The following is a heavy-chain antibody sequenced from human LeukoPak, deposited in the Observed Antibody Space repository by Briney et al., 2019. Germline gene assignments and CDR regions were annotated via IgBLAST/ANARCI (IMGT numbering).Heavy chain of an antibody. CDR3: ARDYYGSGSYYRGDYFDY. CDR2: ISNSGDST. V-gene: IGHV3-23*01. D-gene: IGHD3-10*01. CDR1: GFTFSNYA. Sequence: PGGSLRLSCAASGFTFSNYATNWVRQAPGKGLEWVSTISNSGDSTYYGDSVRGRFTISRDNAKNSLYLQMNSLRAEDTAVYYCARDYYGSGSYYRGDYFDYWGQGTLVTVSS. J-gene: IGHJ4*02.